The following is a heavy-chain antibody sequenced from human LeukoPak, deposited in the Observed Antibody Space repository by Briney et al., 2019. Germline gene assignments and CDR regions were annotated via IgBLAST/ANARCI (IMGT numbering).Heavy chain of an antibody. Sequence: GGSLRLSCAASGLSLSVNYMTWVRQSPGKGLEWLSNIYRDGNTYYADSVNGRFSISRDDHKNTLYLEMNSLRAEDTALYYCARYTFRAVDIWGQGSMVTVSS. CDR3: ARYTFRAVDI. D-gene: IGHD2-2*02. CDR2: IYRDGNT. CDR1: GLSLSVNY. V-gene: IGHV3-53*01. J-gene: IGHJ3*02.